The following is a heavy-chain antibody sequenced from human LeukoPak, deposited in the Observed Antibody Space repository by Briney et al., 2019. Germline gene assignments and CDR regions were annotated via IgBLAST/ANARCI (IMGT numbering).Heavy chain of an antibody. J-gene: IGHJ4*02. CDR3: ARDRQPLTRRYYFDY. D-gene: IGHD2-2*01. CDR2: ISAYNGNT. V-gene: IGHV1-18*01. Sequence: ASVKVSCKASGYTFTSYGISWERQAPGQGLEWMGWISAYNGNTNYAQKLQGRVTMTTDTSTSTAYMELRSLRSDDTAVYYCARDRQPLTRRYYFDYWGQGTLVTVSS. CDR1: GYTFTSYG.